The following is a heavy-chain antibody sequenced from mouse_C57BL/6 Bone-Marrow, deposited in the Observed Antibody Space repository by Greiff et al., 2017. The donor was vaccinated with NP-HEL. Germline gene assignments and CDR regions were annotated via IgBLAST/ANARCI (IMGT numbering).Heavy chain of an antibody. D-gene: IGHD2-1*01. CDR2: IYPGNSDT. J-gene: IGHJ1*03. Sequence: VQLQQSGTVLARPGASVKMSCKTSGYTFTSYWMHWVKQRPGQGLEWIGAIYPGNSDTSYNQKFKGKAKLTAVTSASTAYMELSSLTNEDSAVYYCTRGYYGNRWYFDVWGTGTTVTVSS. V-gene: IGHV1-5*01. CDR3: TRGYYGNRWYFDV. CDR1: GYTFTSYW.